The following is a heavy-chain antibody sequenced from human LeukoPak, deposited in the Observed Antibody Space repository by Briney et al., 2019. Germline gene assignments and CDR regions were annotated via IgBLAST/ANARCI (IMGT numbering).Heavy chain of an antibody. CDR3: TRGAFNYNDGYYHGMDV. V-gene: IGHV1-69*06. J-gene: IGHJ6*04. CDR2: IIPIFDTP. Sequence: SVKVSCKASGGTFSSTGINWVRHAPGQGLEWVGGIIPIFDTPNYAHKFQGRVTITADKSTSTAYMELSSLRSEDTAVYYCTRGAFNYNDGYYHGMDVWGKGTTVTVSS. CDR1: GGTFSSTG. D-gene: IGHD1-1*01.